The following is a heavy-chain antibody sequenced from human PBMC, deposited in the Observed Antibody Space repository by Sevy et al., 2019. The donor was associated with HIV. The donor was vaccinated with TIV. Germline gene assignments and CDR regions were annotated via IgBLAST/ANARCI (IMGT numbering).Heavy chain of an antibody. CDR3: AKDDVAVAGTSFDY. D-gene: IGHD6-19*01. V-gene: IGHV3-30*18. CDR2: ISYDGSNK. Sequence: GGSLRLSCAASGFTFSSYGMHWVRQAPGKGLGWVAVISYDGSNKYYAHSVKGRFTISRDNSKNTLYLQMNSLRAEDTAVYYCAKDDVAVAGTSFDYWGQGTLVTVSS. CDR1: GFTFSSYG. J-gene: IGHJ4*02.